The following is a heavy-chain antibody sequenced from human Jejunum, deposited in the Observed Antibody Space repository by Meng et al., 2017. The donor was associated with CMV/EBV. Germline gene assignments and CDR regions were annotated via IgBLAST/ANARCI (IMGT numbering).Heavy chain of an antibody. V-gene: IGHV4-59*01. J-gene: IGHJ5*02. Sequence: GSISANYFNWIRQPPGKGLEWIGSVYYTGRTTYNPSLKSRVTISVDTSKNQFSLKLSSVTAADTAVYYCARQYTCYYDSNGNELDLWGQGTLVTVSS. CDR1: GSISANY. CDR2: VYYTGRT. CDR3: ARQYTCYYDSNGNELDL. D-gene: IGHD3-22*01.